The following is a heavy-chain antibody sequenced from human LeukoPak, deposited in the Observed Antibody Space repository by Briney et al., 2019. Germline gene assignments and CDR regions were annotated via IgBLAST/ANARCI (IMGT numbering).Heavy chain of an antibody. CDR3: ARGLGYCSSTSCWSWFDP. CDR1: GGSFSGYY. Sequence: PSETLSLTCAVYGGSFSGYYWSWIRQPPGKGLEWIGEINHSGSTNYNPSLKSRVTISVDTSKNQFSLKLSSVTAVDTAVYYCARGLGYCSSTSCWSWFDPWGQGTLVTVSS. CDR2: INHSGST. V-gene: IGHV4-34*01. J-gene: IGHJ5*02. D-gene: IGHD2-2*01.